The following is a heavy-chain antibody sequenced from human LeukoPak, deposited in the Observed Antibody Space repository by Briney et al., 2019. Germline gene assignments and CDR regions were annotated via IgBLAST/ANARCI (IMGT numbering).Heavy chain of an antibody. Sequence: SQTLSLTCAISGDSVSSNSAAWNWIRQSPSRGLEWLGRTYYRSKWYNDYAVSVKSRITINPDTSKIQFSLQLNSVTPEDTAVYYCARASYYYDSSGYLFDYWGQGTLVTVSS. D-gene: IGHD3-22*01. CDR1: GDSVSSNSAA. CDR3: ARASYYYDSSGYLFDY. V-gene: IGHV6-1*01. J-gene: IGHJ4*02. CDR2: TYYRSKWYN.